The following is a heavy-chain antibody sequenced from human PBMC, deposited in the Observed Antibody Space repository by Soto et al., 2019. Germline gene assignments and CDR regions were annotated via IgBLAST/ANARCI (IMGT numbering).Heavy chain of an antibody. CDR3: VRDKSPYSSGWHNRHFDY. Sequence: QVQLVESGGGVVQPGRSLRLSCAASGFTFSSYAMHWVHQAPGKGLEWVAVISYDGSNKYYADSVKGRFTISRDNSKTLYLLMNSLRAEDTAVYYCVRDKSPYSSGWHNRHFDYWGQGTLVTVSS. J-gene: IGHJ4*02. CDR2: ISYDGSNK. CDR1: GFTFSSYA. D-gene: IGHD6-19*01. V-gene: IGHV3-30-3*01.